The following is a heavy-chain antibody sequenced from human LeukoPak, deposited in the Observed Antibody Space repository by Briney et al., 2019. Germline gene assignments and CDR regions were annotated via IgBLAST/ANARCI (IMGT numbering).Heavy chain of an antibody. CDR2: ISYDGSNK. CDR3: ASKVLIGGSYSSGWYRPKNYYGMDV. Sequence: GRSLGLSCAASGFTFSSYAMHWVRQAPGKGLEWVAVISYDGSNKYYADSVKGRFAISRDNSKNTLYLQMNSLRAEDTAVYYCASKVLIGGSYSSGWYRPKNYYGMDVWGQGTTVTVSS. V-gene: IGHV3-30*09. J-gene: IGHJ6*02. D-gene: IGHD6-19*01. CDR1: GFTFSSYA.